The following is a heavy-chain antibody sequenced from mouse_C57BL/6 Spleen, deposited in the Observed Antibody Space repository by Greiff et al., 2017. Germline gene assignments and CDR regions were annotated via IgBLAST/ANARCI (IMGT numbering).Heavy chain of an antibody. J-gene: IGHJ3*01. Sequence: VQLQQSGAELVRPGASVKLSCTASGFNIKDYYMHWVKQRPEQGLEWIGRIDPEDGDTEYAPKFQGKATMTADTSSNTAYLQLSSLTSEDTAVYYCTTGDYDEGTWFAYWGQGTLGTVSA. CDR2: IDPEDGDT. V-gene: IGHV14-1*01. CDR3: TTGDYDEGTWFAY. D-gene: IGHD2-4*01. CDR1: GFNIKDYY.